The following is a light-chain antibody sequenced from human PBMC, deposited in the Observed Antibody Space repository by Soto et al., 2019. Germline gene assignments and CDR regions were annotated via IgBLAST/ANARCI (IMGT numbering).Light chain of an antibody. CDR1: QSVSNNW. CDR2: GVS. CDR3: QQYAYSPRT. V-gene: IGKV3-20*01. Sequence: EIVLTQSPGTLSLSPGERATLSCRPSQSVSNNWLAWYQQKPGQAPRLLIYGVSTRAPGIPDRFSGSASETDFTLTISRLEPEDFAVYYCQQYAYSPRTFGQGTKVDI. J-gene: IGKJ1*01.